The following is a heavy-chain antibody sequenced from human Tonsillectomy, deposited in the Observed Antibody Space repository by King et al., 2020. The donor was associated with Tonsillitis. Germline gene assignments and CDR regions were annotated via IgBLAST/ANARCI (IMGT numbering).Heavy chain of an antibody. CDR3: AKVVSTAMVYYFDY. V-gene: IGHV3-23*04. CDR2: ISGSGGTT. CDR1: GFTFSSSA. Sequence: EVQLVESGGGLVQPGGSLRLSCAASGFTFSSSAMAWVRQAPGKGLEWVSGISGSGGTTSYADSVKGRFTISRDNSKNTLFLQMNILGAEDTALYYCAKVVSTAMVYYFDYWGQGTLVTVSS. D-gene: IGHD5-18*01. J-gene: IGHJ4*02.